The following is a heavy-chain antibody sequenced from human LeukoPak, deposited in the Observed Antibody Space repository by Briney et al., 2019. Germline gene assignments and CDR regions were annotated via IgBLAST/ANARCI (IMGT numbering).Heavy chain of an antibody. D-gene: IGHD3-22*01. Sequence: GESLKISCKGSGYIFPNYWLGWVRQMPGKGLEWMGIIYPRDSDTRYSPSFQGQVTISADKSISTAYLQWSSLKASDTAMYYCLAYYYDSSGSHFDYWGQGTLVTVSS. CDR1: GYIFPNYW. J-gene: IGHJ4*02. V-gene: IGHV5-51*01. CDR2: IYPRDSDT. CDR3: LAYYYDSSGSHFDY.